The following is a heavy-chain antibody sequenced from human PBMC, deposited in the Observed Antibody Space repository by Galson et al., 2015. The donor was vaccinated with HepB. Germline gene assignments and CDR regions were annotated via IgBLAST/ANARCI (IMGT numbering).Heavy chain of an antibody. CDR1: GYSFTNYY. J-gene: IGHJ4*02. Sequence: SVKVSCRASGYSFTNYYIHWLRQAPGQGLEWMGIVNPSSGSTSYAHQFQGRVTMTRDTSTSAVYMELSSLRSEDTAVYYCTRGGYSYNFPLDYWGQGTLVTVSS. CDR3: TRGGYSYNFPLDY. D-gene: IGHD5-18*01. V-gene: IGHV1-46*03. CDR2: VNPSSGST.